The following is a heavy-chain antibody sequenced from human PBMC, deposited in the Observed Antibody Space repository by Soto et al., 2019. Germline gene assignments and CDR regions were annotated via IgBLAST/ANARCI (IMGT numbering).Heavy chain of an antibody. CDR3: ARVGIAVACRPSDYYYYGMDV. V-gene: IGHV1-69*01. CDR1: GGTFSSYA. J-gene: IGHJ6*02. D-gene: IGHD6-19*01. CDR2: IIPIFGTA. Sequence: QVQLVQSGAEVKKPGSSVKVSCKASGGTFSSYAISWVRQAPGQGLEWMGGIIPIFGTANYAQKFQGRVTITADESTSTAYMELSSLRSEDTAVYYCARVGIAVACRPSDYYYYGMDVWGQGTTVTVCS.